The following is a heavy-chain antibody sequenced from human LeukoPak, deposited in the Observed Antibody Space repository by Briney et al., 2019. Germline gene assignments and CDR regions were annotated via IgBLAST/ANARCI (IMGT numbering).Heavy chain of an antibody. CDR2: IIPIFGTA. D-gene: IGHD3-16*02. CDR3: ARESYDYVWGSYRPNWFDP. CDR1: GGTFSSYA. V-gene: IGHV1-69*05. J-gene: IGHJ5*02. Sequence: SGKVSCKASGGTFSSYAISWVRQAPGQGLEWMGGIIPIFGTANYAQKFQGRVTITTDESTSTAYMELSSLRSEDTAVYYCARESYDYVWGSYRPNWFDPWGQGTLVTVSS.